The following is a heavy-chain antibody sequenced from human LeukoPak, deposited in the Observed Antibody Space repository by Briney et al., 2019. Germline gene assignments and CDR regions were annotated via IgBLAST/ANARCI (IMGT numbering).Heavy chain of an antibody. V-gene: IGHV3-23*01. CDR3: AKGGSYRSQPYFDY. J-gene: IGHJ4*02. CDR1: GLTFRTYA. CDR2: ISDSGGYT. D-gene: IGHD3-16*02. Sequence: HSGGSLRLSCAASGLTFRTYAMSWVRQAPGKGLEWVSSISDSGGYTFYADSVKGRFTISRDNSKNTVYLQMNSLRAEDTAVYYCAKGGSYRSQPYFDYWGQGTLVTVSS.